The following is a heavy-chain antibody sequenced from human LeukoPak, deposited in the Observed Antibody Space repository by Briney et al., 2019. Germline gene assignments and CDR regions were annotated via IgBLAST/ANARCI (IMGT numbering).Heavy chain of an antibody. J-gene: IGHJ4*02. V-gene: IGHV1-69*13. CDR3: ARTHSDYDFWSGPFDY. CDR2: IIPVFGTA. D-gene: IGHD3-3*01. Sequence: ASVKVSCKASGGTFRSYAVSWVRQAPGQGLEWMGGIIPVFGTAKYAQKFQGRVTITADESTTTADMELSSLRSEDTAVYYCARTHSDYDFWSGPFDYWGQGTLITVSS. CDR1: GGTFRSYA.